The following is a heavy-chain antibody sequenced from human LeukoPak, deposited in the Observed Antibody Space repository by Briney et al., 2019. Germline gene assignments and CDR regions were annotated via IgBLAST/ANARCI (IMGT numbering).Heavy chain of an antibody. V-gene: IGHV1-18*01. CDR1: GCTFTSYG. Sequence: ASVKVSCKASGCTFTSYGISWVRQAPGQGLEWMGWISAYNGNTNYAQKLQGRVTMTTDTSTSTAYMELRSLRSDDTAVYYCARNGRYFDWLSYNWFDPWGQGTLVTVSS. D-gene: IGHD3-9*01. CDR3: ARNGRYFDWLSYNWFDP. CDR2: ISAYNGNT. J-gene: IGHJ5*02.